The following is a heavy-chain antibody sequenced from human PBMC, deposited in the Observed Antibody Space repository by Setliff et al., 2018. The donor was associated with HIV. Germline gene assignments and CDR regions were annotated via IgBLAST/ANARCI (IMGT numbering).Heavy chain of an antibody. V-gene: IGHV1-18*01. J-gene: IGHJ4*02. CDR3: ARGRSDNFWSGRGDY. CDR2: ISPYNGNT. Sequence: GASVKVSCKASGYTFTSYGITWVRQAPGQGLEWMGWISPYNGNTHYAQKLQGRVTMTTDTSTSTAYMELRSLRSDDTAMYYCARGRSDNFWSGRGDYWGQGTLVTVSS. CDR1: GYTFTSYG. D-gene: IGHD3-3*01.